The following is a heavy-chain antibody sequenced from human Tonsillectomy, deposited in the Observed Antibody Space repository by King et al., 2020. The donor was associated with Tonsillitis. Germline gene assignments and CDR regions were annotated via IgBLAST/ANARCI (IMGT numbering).Heavy chain of an antibody. V-gene: IGHV1-2*05. CDR3: ARGTTVTTYYYYGMDV. CDR1: GYTFTGYY. D-gene: IGHD4-17*01. Sequence: QLVQSGAEVKKPGASVKVSCKASGYTFTGYYMHWVRQAPGQGLEWMGRINPNSGATNYAQKFQGRVTMTRDTSISTAYMELSRLRSDDTVVYYCARGTTVTTYYYYGMDVWGQGTTVTVSS. J-gene: IGHJ6*02. CDR2: INPNSGAT.